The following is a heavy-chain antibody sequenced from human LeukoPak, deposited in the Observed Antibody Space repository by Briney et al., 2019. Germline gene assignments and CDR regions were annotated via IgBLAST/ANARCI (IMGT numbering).Heavy chain of an antibody. CDR3: AMGLNYYDSSGYRDWFDP. D-gene: IGHD3-22*01. CDR1: GGSISSYY. V-gene: IGHV4-4*07. Sequence: SETLSLTCTVSGGSISSYYWSWIRQPAGKGLEWIGRIYTSGSTNYNPSLKSRVTISVDTSKNQFSLKLSSVTAADTAVYYCAMGLNYYDSSGYRDWFDPWGQGTLVTVSS. CDR2: IYTSGST. J-gene: IGHJ5*02.